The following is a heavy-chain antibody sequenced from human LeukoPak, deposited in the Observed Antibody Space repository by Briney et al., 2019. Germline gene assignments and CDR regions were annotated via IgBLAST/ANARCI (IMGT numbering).Heavy chain of an antibody. CDR3: ARGTFGYYDSSGSKNWFDP. CDR1: GDSFSSSNYY. J-gene: IGHJ5*02. V-gene: IGHV4-39*07. D-gene: IGHD3-22*01. CDR2: IYYSGST. Sequence: SETLSLTCTVSGDSFSSSNYYWGWIRQPPGKGLEWIGTIYYSGSTFYNPSLKSRVTISVDTSKNQFSLKLSSVTAADTAVYYCARGTFGYYDSSGSKNWFDPWGQGTLVTVSS.